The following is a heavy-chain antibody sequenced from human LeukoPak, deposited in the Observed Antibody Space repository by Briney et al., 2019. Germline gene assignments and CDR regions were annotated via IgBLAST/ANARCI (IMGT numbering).Heavy chain of an antibody. CDR1: GFTFSSYG. D-gene: IGHD3-9*01. Sequence: GGSLRLSCAASGFTFSSYGMHGVRQAPGKGLEWVAVISYDGSNKYYADSVKGRFTISRDNSKNTLYLQMNRLRAQDTAVYYCAKDGWEYDILTGYFDYWGQGTLVTVSA. V-gene: IGHV3-30*18. CDR3: AKDGWEYDILTGYFDY. CDR2: ISYDGSNK. J-gene: IGHJ4*02.